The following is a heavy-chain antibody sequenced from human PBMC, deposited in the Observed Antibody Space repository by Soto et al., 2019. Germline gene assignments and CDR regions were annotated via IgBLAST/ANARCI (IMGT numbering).Heavy chain of an antibody. CDR2: IDWDDDK. D-gene: IGHD6-6*01. CDR1: GFSLSTSGMC. V-gene: IGHV2-70*01. J-gene: IGHJ6*02. CDR3: ARIHQQLVGGYYYYYGMDV. Sequence: TLSLTCTFSGFSLSTSGMCVSWIRQPPGKALEWLALIDWDDDKYYSTSLKTRLTISKDTSKNQVVLTMTNMDPVDTATYYCARIHQQLVGGYYYYYGMDVWGQGTTVTVSS.